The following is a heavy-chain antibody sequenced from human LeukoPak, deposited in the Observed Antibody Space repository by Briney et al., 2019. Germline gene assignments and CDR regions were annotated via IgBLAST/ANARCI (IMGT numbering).Heavy chain of an antibody. V-gene: IGHV3-66*02. CDR1: GFAVSTNY. J-gene: IGHJ5*02. D-gene: IGHD1-26*01. Sequence: GGSLRLSCAASGFAVSTNYLSWVRQAPGKGLEWVSVIYSDGSTHYTDSVKGRFTISRDNSKNTLYLQVNSLGPEDTAVYYCARDQRSESYYPWGWFDPWGQGTLVTVSS. CDR3: ARDQRSESYYPWGWFDP. CDR2: IYSDGST.